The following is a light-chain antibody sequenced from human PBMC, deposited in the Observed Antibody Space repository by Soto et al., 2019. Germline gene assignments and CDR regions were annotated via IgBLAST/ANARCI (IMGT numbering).Light chain of an antibody. V-gene: IGKV3-20*01. CDR2: GAS. CDR1: QSLSSNS. Sequence: EIVLTQSPGTLSLSPGERATLSCRASQSLSSNSLAWYQHKPGQAPRLLIYGASSKATGVPDRFYGTGSGTDFTLTISRLEPEDFAMYYCQQYSSSPQTFGQGTKVDIK. J-gene: IGKJ1*01. CDR3: QQYSSSPQT.